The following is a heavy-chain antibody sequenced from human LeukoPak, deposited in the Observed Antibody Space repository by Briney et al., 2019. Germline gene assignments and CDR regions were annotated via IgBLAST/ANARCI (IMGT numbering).Heavy chain of an antibody. J-gene: IGHJ4*02. CDR3: APGRDSSGYLAFDY. V-gene: IGHV3-23*01. CDR1: GFTFSNYA. D-gene: IGHD3-22*01. CDR2: VSGSGGST. Sequence: RTGGSLRLSCAASGFTFSNYAMSWVRQAPGKGLEWVSAVSGSGGSTYYADSVKGRFTISRDNSKNTLYLQMNSLKAEDTAVYYCAPGRDSSGYLAFDYWGQGTLVTVSS.